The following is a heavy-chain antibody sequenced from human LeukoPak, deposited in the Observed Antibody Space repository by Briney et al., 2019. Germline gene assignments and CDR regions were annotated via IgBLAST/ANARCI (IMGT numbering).Heavy chain of an antibody. CDR2: INPNSGGT. D-gene: IGHD2-2*01. Sequence: ASVKVSCKASGYTFTGYYMHWVRQAPGQGLEWMGWINPNSGGTNYAQKFQGRVTMTRDTSISTAYMELSRLRSDDTAVYYCARAASPYCSSTSCPLPERYWGQGTLVTVSS. CDR3: ARAASPYCSSTSCPLPERY. CDR1: GYTFTGYY. V-gene: IGHV1-2*02. J-gene: IGHJ4*02.